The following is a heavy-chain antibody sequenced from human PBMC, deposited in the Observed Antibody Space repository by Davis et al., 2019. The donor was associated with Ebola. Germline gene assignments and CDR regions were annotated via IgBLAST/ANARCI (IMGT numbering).Heavy chain of an antibody. D-gene: IGHD1-1*01. CDR2: INPHNGNT. V-gene: IGHV1-18*04. Sequence: AASVKVSCKASGYTFTDYFKHWVRQAPGQGLEWMGWINPHNGNTNYAQNVQGRVTMTTDTSTSTAYMEVGILRSDDTAVYYCARAQFPTTSDHWGQGTLVTVSS. CDR3: ARAQFPTTSDH. J-gene: IGHJ4*02. CDR1: GYTFTDYF.